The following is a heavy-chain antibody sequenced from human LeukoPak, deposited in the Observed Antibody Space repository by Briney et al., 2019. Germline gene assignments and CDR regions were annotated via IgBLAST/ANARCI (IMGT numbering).Heavy chain of an antibody. D-gene: IGHD5-12*01. J-gene: IGHJ4*02. CDR2: IYYSGST. CDR1: GGSISSYY. Sequence: SETLSLTCTVSGGSISSYYWSWIRQPLGKGLEWIGYIYYSGSTNYNPSLKSRVTISVDTSKNQFSLKLSSVTAADTAVYYCARGYSGYDFDYWGQGTLVTVSS. V-gene: IGHV4-59*08. CDR3: ARGYSGYDFDY.